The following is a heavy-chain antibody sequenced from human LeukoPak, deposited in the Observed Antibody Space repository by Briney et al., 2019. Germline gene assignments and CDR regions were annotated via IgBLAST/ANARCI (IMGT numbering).Heavy chain of an antibody. CDR3: ARDNSVGDIAWWFDP. CDR1: GYIFTSHY. CDR2: INPSGSST. J-gene: IGHJ5*02. D-gene: IGHD3-16*02. Sequence: ASVKVPCKASGYIFTSHYMHWVRQAPGQGLEWMGLINPSGSSTLYAQKFQGRVTMTRDMSTTTDYMELSSLRSEDTAVYYCARDNSVGDIAWWFDPWGQGTLVTVSS. V-gene: IGHV1-46*01.